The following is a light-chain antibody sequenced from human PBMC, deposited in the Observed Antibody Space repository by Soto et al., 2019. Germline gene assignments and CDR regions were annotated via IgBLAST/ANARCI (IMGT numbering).Light chain of an antibody. CDR3: QQYGSSPPYT. CDR1: QSVSNNY. J-gene: IGKJ2*01. CDR2: GSS. Sequence: VLTQSPGTLSLSPGERATLSCRASQSVSNNYLAWYQQKPGQAPRLLIFGSSDRATGIPDGFSGSGSGTDFTLTISRLEPEDFAVYYCQQYGSSPPYTFGQGTKLEIK. V-gene: IGKV3-20*01.